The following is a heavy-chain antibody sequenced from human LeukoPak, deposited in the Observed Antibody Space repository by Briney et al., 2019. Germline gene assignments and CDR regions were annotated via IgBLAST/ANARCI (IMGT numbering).Heavy chain of an antibody. J-gene: IGHJ4*02. D-gene: IGHD2-21*02. V-gene: IGHV3-7*01. Sequence: GGSLRLSCAASGFTFSNYYMSWVRQAPGKGLEWVANIKEDGSEKYYVDSVKGRFTISRDNAKNSLFLQMNSLRAEDTAVYFCASNTDCRFEYWGQGTLVTVSS. CDR3: ASNTDCRFEY. CDR1: GFTFSNYY. CDR2: IKEDGSEK.